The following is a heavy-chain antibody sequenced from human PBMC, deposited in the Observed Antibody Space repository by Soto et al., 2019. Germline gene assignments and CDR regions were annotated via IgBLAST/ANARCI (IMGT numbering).Heavy chain of an antibody. CDR3: ARQLERSYFYARDV. CDR2: LDPSDSYT. V-gene: IGHV5-10-1*01. J-gene: IGHJ6*02. CDR1: GYSFTSYW. Sequence: PGESLKISCKGSGYSFTSYWISWVRQMPGKGLEWMGRLDPSDSYTNYSPSFQGHATISADKSISTAYLQWSSLKASDTAMYYCARQLERSYFYARDVWGQGTTVTVSS. D-gene: IGHD1-1*01.